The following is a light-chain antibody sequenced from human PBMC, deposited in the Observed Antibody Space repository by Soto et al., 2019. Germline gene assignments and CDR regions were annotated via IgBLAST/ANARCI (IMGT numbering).Light chain of an antibody. CDR3: QQRSNWPPWT. CDR1: QSVNRY. V-gene: IGKV3-11*01. J-gene: IGKJ1*01. CDR2: DAF. Sequence: EIVLTQSPATLSLSPGERATLSCRASQSVNRYLAWYQHRPGQAPRLLIYDAFNRATGVPARFTGSGSGPDFTLTISSLEPEDSAGYYCQQRSNWPPWTFGQETKVEIK.